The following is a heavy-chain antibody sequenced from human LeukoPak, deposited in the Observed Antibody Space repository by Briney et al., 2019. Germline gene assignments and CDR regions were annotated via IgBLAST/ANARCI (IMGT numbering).Heavy chain of an antibody. J-gene: IGHJ4*02. V-gene: IGHV1-3*01. CDR3: ARTSLSACDY. D-gene: IGHD3-16*02. CDR1: GYTFTMFG. CDR2: INVGNGDT. Sequence: ASVKVSCKASGYTFTMFGIHWVRQAPGQRPEWMGWINVGNGDTKYSQKFQDRVTIARETSASTAYMELNSLTFEDTAVYYCARTSLSACDYWGQGTLVTVSS.